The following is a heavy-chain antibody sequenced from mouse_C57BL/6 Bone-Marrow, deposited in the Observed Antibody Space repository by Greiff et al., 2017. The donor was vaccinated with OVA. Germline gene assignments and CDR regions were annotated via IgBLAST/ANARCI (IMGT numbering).Heavy chain of an antibody. CDR1: GYTFTSYG. J-gene: IGHJ2*01. D-gene: IGHD1-1*01. V-gene: IGHV1-81*01. CDR2: IYPRSGNT. Sequence: VQLQQSGAELARPGASVKLSCKASGYTFTSYGISWVKQRTGQGLEWIGEIYPRSGNTYYNEKFKGKATLTAEKSSSTAYMELRSLTSEDSAVYFCVGGVVAFDYWGQGTTLTVSS. CDR3: VGGVVAFDY.